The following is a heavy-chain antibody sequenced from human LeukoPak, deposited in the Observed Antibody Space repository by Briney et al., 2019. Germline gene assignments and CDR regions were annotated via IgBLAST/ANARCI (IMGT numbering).Heavy chain of an antibody. D-gene: IGHD4-17*01. CDR1: GYSFITYW. CDR3: ARRSATVTTDGYYFDY. V-gene: IGHV5-51*01. CDR2: IYPGDSDT. J-gene: IGHJ4*02. Sequence: GESLKISCKGSGYSFITYWIGWVRQMPGKGLEWMGIIYPGDSDTRFSPSFQGQVTISVDKSISTAYLQWSSLKASDTAMYCCARRSATVTTDGYYFDYWGQGTLVTVSS.